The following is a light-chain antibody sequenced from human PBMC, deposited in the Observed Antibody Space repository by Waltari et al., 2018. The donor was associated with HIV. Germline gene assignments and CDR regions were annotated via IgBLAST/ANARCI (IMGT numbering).Light chain of an antibody. J-gene: IGLJ1*01. CDR1: RSDIGDYDF. V-gene: IGLV2-14*03. CDR2: DVI. CDR3: SSYSRTSTFV. Sequence: QSALTQPASVSGSPGQSITISCTGTRSDIGDYDFVAWYQPHPGKAPTLMIYDVIQRPSGVSFRFSGSNSGNTASLTISGLQAEDEADYYCSSYSRTSTFVFGTGTKVTVL.